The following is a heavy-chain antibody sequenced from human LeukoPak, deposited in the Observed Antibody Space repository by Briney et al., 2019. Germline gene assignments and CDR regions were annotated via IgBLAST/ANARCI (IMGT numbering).Heavy chain of an antibody. J-gene: IGHJ3*02. V-gene: IGHV3-66*01. CDR3: ARDQAHYFDTTGDAFDI. Sequence: GGSLRLSCAASGFTVSSNYMHWVRQAPGKGLEWVSVIYSGGSIYHADSVKGRFTISRDNAKNSLYLQMNSLRAEDTAIYYCARDQAHYFDTTGDAFDIWGQGTMVTVSS. CDR1: GFTVSSNY. CDR2: IYSGGSI. D-gene: IGHD3-22*01.